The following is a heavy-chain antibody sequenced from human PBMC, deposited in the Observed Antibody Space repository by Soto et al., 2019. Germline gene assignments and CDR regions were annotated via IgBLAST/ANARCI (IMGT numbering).Heavy chain of an antibody. Sequence: SVKVSCKASGGTFSSYAISWVRQAPGQGLEWMGGIIPIFGTANYAQKFQGRVTITADESTSTAYMELSSLRSEDTAVYYCAGPPELARIYSYYGIDVWGQGTTVTVSS. D-gene: IGHD1-7*01. CDR1: GGTFSSYA. J-gene: IGHJ6*02. V-gene: IGHV1-69*13. CDR2: IIPIFGTA. CDR3: AGPPELARIYSYYGIDV.